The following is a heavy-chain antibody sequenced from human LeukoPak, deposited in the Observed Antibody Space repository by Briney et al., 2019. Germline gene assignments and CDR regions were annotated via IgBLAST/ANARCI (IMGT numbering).Heavy chain of an antibody. CDR2: IYYSGRT. J-gene: IGHJ4*02. Sequence: SQTLSLTCTVSGGSISSGDYYWSWIRQPPGKGLEWIGYIYYSGRTYYNPSLKSRVTISVDTSKNQFSLKLRSVTAADTAVYYCARVPYDSSGYCDYWGQGTLVTVSS. CDR3: ARVPYDSSGYCDY. CDR1: GGSISSGDYY. D-gene: IGHD3-22*01. V-gene: IGHV4-30-4*08.